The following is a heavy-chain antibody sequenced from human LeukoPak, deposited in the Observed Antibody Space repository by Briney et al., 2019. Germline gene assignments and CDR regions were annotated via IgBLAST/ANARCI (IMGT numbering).Heavy chain of an antibody. Sequence: ASVKVSCKVSGDTLTELSMHWVRQAPGKGLEWMGGFDPEDGETIYAQKFQGRVTMTEDTSTDTAYMELGSLRSEDTAVYYCATDLDQYSSGWYVRDYWGQGTLVTVSS. CDR3: ATDLDQYSSGWYVRDY. V-gene: IGHV1-24*01. J-gene: IGHJ4*02. CDR1: GDTLTELS. CDR2: FDPEDGET. D-gene: IGHD6-19*01.